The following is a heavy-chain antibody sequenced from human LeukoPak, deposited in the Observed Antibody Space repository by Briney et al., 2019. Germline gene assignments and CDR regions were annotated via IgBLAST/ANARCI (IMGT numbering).Heavy chain of an antibody. Sequence: ASVKVSCKVSGYTLTELSMHWVRQAPGQGLEWMGWINPNSGGTNYAQKFQGRVTMTRDTSISTAYMELSRLRFDDTAVYYCARVGPLWFGESIDAFDIWGQGTMVTVSS. V-gene: IGHV1-2*02. J-gene: IGHJ3*02. D-gene: IGHD3-10*01. CDR2: INPNSGGT. CDR1: GYTLTELS. CDR3: ARVGPLWFGESIDAFDI.